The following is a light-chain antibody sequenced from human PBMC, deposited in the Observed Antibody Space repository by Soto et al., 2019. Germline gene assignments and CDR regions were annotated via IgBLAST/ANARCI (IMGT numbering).Light chain of an antibody. CDR3: QQYDRSPRT. Sequence: EVVLTHSPGTLSLSPGERATLSFSASQSVSTSVGWYQQKPGQAPRLLIYGASNRATGIPDRFSGSGSGTDFTLTISRLEPEDFAVYYCQQYDRSPRTFGQGTKVDIK. CDR1: QSVSTS. J-gene: IGKJ1*01. V-gene: IGKV3-20*01. CDR2: GAS.